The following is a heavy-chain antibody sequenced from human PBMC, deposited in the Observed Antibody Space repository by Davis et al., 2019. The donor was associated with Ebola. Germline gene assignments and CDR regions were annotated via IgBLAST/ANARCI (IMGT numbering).Heavy chain of an antibody. CDR3: ARGPLTALDY. D-gene: IGHD3-9*01. CDR2: ISASGSPI. J-gene: IGHJ4*02. CDR1: GFTFYRYE. V-gene: IGHV3-48*03. Sequence: PGGSLRLSCTGSGFTFYRYEMNWVRQAPGKGLEWVSFISASGSPIYYADSIKGRFTISRDTARSSVHLQMDSPRAEDTAIYYCARGPLTALDYWGQGTLVTVSS.